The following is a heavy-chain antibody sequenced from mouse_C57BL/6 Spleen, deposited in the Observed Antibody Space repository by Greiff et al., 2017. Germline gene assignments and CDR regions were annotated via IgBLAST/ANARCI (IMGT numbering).Heavy chain of an antibody. J-gene: IGHJ2*01. CDR1: GYNFTSYW. Sequence: VQLQQPGAELVMPGASVKLSCKASGYNFTSYWMHWVKQRHGQGLEWNGEIDHSDSYTNNNQKFQGKSTFPVAKSSSTAYMQLSSLTSEDFAVYYCARSRDYGLLYYFDYWGQGPTLTVSS. CDR2: IDHSDSYT. CDR3: ARSRDYGLLYYFDY. D-gene: IGHD2-4*01. V-gene: IGHV1-69*01.